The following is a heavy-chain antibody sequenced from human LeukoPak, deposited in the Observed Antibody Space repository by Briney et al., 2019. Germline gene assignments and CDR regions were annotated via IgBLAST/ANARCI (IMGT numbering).Heavy chain of an antibody. CDR3: ARATLYDYVWGSYGSRYYFDY. CDR1: GLTFSSYG. CDR2: IRYDGSDK. D-gene: IGHD3-16*01. V-gene: IGHV3-30*02. J-gene: IGHJ4*02. Sequence: GGSLRLSCAASGLTFSSYGMHWVRQAPGKGLEWVAFIRYDGSDKYYADSVKGRFTISRDNSKNTLYLQTNSLRAEDTAVYYCARATLYDYVWGSYGSRYYFDYWGQGTLVTVSS.